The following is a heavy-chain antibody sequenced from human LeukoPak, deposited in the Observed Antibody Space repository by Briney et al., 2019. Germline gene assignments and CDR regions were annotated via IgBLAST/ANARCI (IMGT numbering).Heavy chain of an antibody. CDR3: ARDGHPRSNYYGMDV. J-gene: IGHJ6*02. Sequence: PGGSLRLSCAASGFTFSSYGMHWVRQAPGKGLEWVAVISYDGSNKYYADSVKGRFTISRDNSKNTLYLQMNSLRAEDTAVYYCARDGHPRSNYYGMDVWGQGTTVTVSS. CDR1: GFTFSSYG. V-gene: IGHV3-30*03. CDR2: ISYDGSNK.